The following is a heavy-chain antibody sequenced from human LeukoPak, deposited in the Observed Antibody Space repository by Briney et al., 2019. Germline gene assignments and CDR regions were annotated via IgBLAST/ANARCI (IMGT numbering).Heavy chain of an antibody. J-gene: IGHJ6*03. CDR2: IYYSGST. CDR3: ARVLYYYMDV. Sequence: SETLSLTCTVSGYSISSGYYWGWIRQPPGKGLEWIGSIYYSGSTNYNPSLKSRVTISVDTSKNQFSLKLSSVTAADTAVYYCARVLYYYMDVWGKGTTVTVSS. V-gene: IGHV4-38-2*02. CDR1: GYSISSGYY.